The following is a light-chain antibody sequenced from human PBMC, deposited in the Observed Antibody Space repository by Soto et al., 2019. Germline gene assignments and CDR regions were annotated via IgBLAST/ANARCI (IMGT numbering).Light chain of an antibody. CDR1: QSLSTRY. V-gene: IGKV3-20*01. J-gene: IGKJ5*01. CDR3: QQYGSSPT. Sequence: EIVLTQSPGTLSLFPGERATLSCRASQSLSTRYLAWYRLKPGQAPRLLIYAASSRASGIPDRFSGSGSGTDFTLTISRLEPEDFAVYYCQQYGSSPTFGQGTRLEIK. CDR2: AAS.